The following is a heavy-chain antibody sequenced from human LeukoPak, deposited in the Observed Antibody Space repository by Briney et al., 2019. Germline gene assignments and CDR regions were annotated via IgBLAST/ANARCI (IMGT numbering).Heavy chain of an antibody. CDR1: GYTFTSYD. CDR3: ARVDFWSGYYCFDY. J-gene: IGHJ4*02. Sequence: ASVKVSCKASGYTFTSYDINWVRQATGQGLEWMGWINPNSGGTNYAQKFQGRVTMTRDTSISTAYMELSRLRSDDTAVYYCARVDFWSGYYCFDYWGQGTLVTVSS. CDR2: INPNSGGT. V-gene: IGHV1-2*02. D-gene: IGHD3-3*01.